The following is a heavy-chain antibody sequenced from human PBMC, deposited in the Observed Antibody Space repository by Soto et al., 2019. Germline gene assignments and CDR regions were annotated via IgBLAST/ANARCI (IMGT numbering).Heavy chain of an antibody. CDR2: IGPAGAP. CDR3: ARGGGYCTSTSCYYYGMDV. V-gene: IGHV3-13*05. CDR1: GFTFSSYD. D-gene: IGHD2-2*01. Sequence: PXGSLRLSCVAAGFTFSSYDMHWVRQATGRGLEWVSGIGPAGAPYYPGSVKGRFTISRENAKNSLYLQMNSLRAGDTAVYYCARGGGYCTSTSCYYYGMDVWGQGATVTVSS. J-gene: IGHJ6*02.